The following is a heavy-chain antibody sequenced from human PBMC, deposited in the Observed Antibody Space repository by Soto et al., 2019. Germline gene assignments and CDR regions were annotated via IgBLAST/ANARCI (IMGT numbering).Heavy chain of an antibody. Sequence: WGSLRLSCSSSGFTFSSYAMHGVRQAPGKGLEWVAVISYDGSNKYYADSVKGRFTISRDNSKNTLYLQMNSLRAEDTAVYYCATYGGNPSDYWGQGTLVTVSS. V-gene: IGHV3-30-3*01. J-gene: IGHJ4*02. D-gene: IGHD4-17*01. CDR2: ISYDGSNK. CDR3: ATYGGNPSDY. CDR1: GFTFSSYA.